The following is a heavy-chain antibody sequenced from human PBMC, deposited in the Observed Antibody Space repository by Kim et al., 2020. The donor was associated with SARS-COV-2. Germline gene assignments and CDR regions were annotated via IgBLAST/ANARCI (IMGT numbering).Heavy chain of an antibody. CDR3: ARPKRPPAGHAFDI. V-gene: IGHV4-34*01. Sequence: SETLSLTCAVYGGSFSGYYWSWIRQPPGKGLEWIGEINHSGSTNYNPSLKSRVTISVDTSKNQFSLKLSSVTAADTAVYYCARPKRPPAGHAFDIWGQGTMVTVSS. CDR1: GGSFSGYY. J-gene: IGHJ3*02. CDR2: INHSGST. D-gene: IGHD6-13*01.